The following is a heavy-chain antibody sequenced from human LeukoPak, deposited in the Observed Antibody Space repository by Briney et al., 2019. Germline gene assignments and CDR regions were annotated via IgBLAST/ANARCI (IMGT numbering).Heavy chain of an antibody. CDR3: ARSYRADYSNWGRGYYFDY. CDR2: ISSGGSTI. Sequence: GGSLRLSCAASGFTFSSYEMNWVRQAPGKGLEWVSYISSGGSTIYYAESGKGRFTIARDNAKNLLYLQMKSLRAEDTAVYYCARSYRADYSNWGRGYYFDYWGQGTLVTVSS. CDR1: GFTFSSYE. J-gene: IGHJ4*02. D-gene: IGHD4-11*01. V-gene: IGHV3-48*03.